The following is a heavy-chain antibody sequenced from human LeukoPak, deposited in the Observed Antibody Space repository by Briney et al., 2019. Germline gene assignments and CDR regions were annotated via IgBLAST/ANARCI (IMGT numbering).Heavy chain of an antibody. J-gene: IGHJ4*02. Sequence: GGSLRLSCAASGFTFSSYAMSWFRQAPGKGLEWVSAISGSGGSTYYADSVKGRFTISRDNSKNTLYLQMNSLRAEDTAVYYCAKPDSSGWYDGLGYWGQGTLVTVSS. D-gene: IGHD6-19*01. V-gene: IGHV3-23*01. CDR1: GFTFSSYA. CDR2: ISGSGGST. CDR3: AKPDSSGWYDGLGY.